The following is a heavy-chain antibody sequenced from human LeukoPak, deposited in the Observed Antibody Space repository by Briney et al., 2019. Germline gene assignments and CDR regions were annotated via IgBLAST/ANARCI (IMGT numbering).Heavy chain of an antibody. V-gene: IGHV3-53*01. CDR3: ARVGDHYHWNLDL. CDR1: GFTIVPNY. CDR2: IYSGGTT. D-gene: IGHD3-10*01. Sequence: GGSLRLSCAAPGFTIVPNYLNWVRQAQGRGLDWASIIYSGGTTYYADSVKGRFTISRDTSKNTVSLQMNSLRAEDTAVYFCARVGDHYHWNLDLWGRGTLVTVSS. J-gene: IGHJ2*01.